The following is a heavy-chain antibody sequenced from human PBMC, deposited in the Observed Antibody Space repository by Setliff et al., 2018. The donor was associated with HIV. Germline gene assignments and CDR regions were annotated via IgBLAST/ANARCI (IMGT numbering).Heavy chain of an antibody. CDR2: IYTSGKT. D-gene: IGHD3-10*01. J-gene: IGHJ3*02. CDR1: GGSISSGSYY. V-gene: IGHV4-61*02. Sequence: SETLSLTCTVSGGSISSGSYYWTWIRQSAGKGLEWIGRIYTSGKTSYNPSLKSRVTISADTSKSQFSLKLTSVTAADTAIYYCARDVTVVWGVSFFYVFDIWGQGTMDTVSS. CDR3: ARDVTVVWGVSFFYVFDI.